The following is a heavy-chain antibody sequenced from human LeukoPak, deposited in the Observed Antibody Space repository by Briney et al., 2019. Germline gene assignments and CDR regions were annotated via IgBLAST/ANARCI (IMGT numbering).Heavy chain of an antibody. V-gene: IGHV1-18*01. D-gene: IGHD1-14*01. CDR1: GYTFTSYG. Sequence: ASVKVSCKASGYTFTSYGISWVRQAPGQGLEWMGWISAYNGNTNYARKLQGRVTMTTDTSTSTAYMELRSLRSDDTAVYYCARTGPRHYYYYYHMDVWGKGTTVTISS. J-gene: IGHJ6*03. CDR2: ISAYNGNT. CDR3: ARTGPRHYYYYYHMDV.